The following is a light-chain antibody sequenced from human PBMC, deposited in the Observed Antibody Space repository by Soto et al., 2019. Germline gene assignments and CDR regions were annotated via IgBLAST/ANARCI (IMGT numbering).Light chain of an antibody. CDR1: QSINAW. CDR3: QHYNIYSPCT. J-gene: IGKJ1*01. CDR2: DAS. V-gene: IGKV1-5*01. Sequence: IQMTQSPSTLSASVGDRVTLTCRASQSINAWLAWYQQKPGKAPKLLIYDASSLPSGVPSRFSGSGSGTDFTLTISGLQPDDFATYYCQHYNIYSPCTFGQGTKVEIK.